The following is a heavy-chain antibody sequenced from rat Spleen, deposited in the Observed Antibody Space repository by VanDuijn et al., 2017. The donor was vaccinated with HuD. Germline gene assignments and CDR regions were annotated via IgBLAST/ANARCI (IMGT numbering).Heavy chain of an antibody. CDR1: GFTFSDYY. D-gene: IGHD1-11*01. CDR3: ARRYAFDY. J-gene: IGHJ2*01. V-gene: IGHV5-29*01. Sequence: EVQLVESDGGLVQPGRSLKLSCAASGFTFSDYYMAWVRQAPTKGLEWVATISYDGSSTYYRDSVKGRFTISRDNAKSTLYLQMDSLRSEDTATYYCARRYAFDYWGQGVMVTVSS. CDR2: ISYDGSST.